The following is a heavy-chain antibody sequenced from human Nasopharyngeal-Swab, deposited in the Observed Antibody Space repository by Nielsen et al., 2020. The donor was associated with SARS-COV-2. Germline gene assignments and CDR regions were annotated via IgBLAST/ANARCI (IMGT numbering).Heavy chain of an antibody. V-gene: IGHV3-74*01. D-gene: IGHD3-22*01. CDR1: GFTFSSYW. J-gene: IGHJ5*02. Sequence: GGSLRLSCAASGFTFSSYWMHWVRQAPGKGLVWVSRINSDGSSTSYADSVKGRSTISRDNSKNTLYLQMNSLRGEDTAVYYCARPARRGLNWFDPWGQGTLVTVSS. CDR3: ARPARRGLNWFDP. CDR2: INSDGSST.